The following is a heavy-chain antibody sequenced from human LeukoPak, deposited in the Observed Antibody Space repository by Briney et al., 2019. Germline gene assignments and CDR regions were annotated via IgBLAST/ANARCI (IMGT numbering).Heavy chain of an antibody. Sequence: PGGSLRLSCAASGFTFSGSAMHWVRQASGKGLEWVGRIRSKANSYATAYAASGKGRFTISRDDSNNTAYLQMNSLKTEDTAVYYCTRAPTPYGGYDYFDYWGQGTLVTVSS. CDR2: IRSKANSYAT. V-gene: IGHV3-73*01. CDR1: GFTFSGSA. CDR3: TRAPTPYGGYDYFDY. D-gene: IGHD5-12*01. J-gene: IGHJ4*02.